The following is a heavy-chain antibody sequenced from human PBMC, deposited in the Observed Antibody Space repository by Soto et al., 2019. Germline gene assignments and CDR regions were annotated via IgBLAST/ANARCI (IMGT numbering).Heavy chain of an antibody. Sequence: SETLSLTCAVSGYSISSGYYRGWIRQPLGKGLERIGSIYHSGSTYYHPSRNSRCTISVDTSKNQSSMKLSSVTAADTAVYYCARKERRDVTIFVVVIIGDCFDPWGQGTQGTVYS. CDR1: GYSISSGYY. V-gene: IGHV4-38-2*01. CDR2: IYHSGST. D-gene: IGHD3-3*01. J-gene: IGHJ5*02. CDR3: ARKERRDVTIFVVVIIGDCFDP.